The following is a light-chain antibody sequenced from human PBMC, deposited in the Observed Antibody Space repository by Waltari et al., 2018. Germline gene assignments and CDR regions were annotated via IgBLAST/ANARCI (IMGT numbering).Light chain of an antibody. CDR2: KAS. CDR1: QNINSW. V-gene: IGKV1-5*03. Sequence: DIQMTQSHSTLSASVGDRVTLTCRACQNINSWLAWYQQKPWMAPKVLIAKASTLESGVPSRFSGSGSGTEFTLTIGSLQPDDLATYYCQQYRTTPFAFGQGTKV. J-gene: IGKJ1*01. CDR3: QQYRTTPFA.